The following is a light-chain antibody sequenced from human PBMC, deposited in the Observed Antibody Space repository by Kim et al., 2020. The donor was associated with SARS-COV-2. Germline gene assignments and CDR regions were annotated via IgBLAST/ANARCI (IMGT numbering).Light chain of an antibody. CDR3: QQRSNWPPYS. CDR1: QSVSSY. CDR2: DAS. Sequence: FSPGERATLPCRASQSVSSYFAWYQQKPGQAPRLLIYDASNRATGIPARFSGSGSGTDFTLTISSLEPEDFAVYYCQQRSNWPPYSFGQGTKLEI. V-gene: IGKV3-11*01. J-gene: IGKJ2*03.